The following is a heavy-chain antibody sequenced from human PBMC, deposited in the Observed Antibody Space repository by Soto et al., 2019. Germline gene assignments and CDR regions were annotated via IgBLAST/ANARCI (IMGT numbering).Heavy chain of an antibody. J-gene: IGHJ5*02. CDR3: ARENYYDSSGGYNWFDP. D-gene: IGHD3-22*01. CDR1: GYTFTSYY. V-gene: IGHV1-46*01. Sequence: ASVKVSCKASGYTFTSYYMHWVRQAPGQGLEWMGIINPSGGSTSYAQKFQGRVTMTRDTSTSTVYMELSSLRSEDTAVYYCARENYYDSSGGYNWFDPWGQGTLVTVSS. CDR2: INPSGGST.